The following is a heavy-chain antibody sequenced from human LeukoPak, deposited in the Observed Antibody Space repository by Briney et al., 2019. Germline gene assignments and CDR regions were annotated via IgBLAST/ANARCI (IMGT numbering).Heavy chain of an antibody. D-gene: IGHD3-10*01. CDR1: GFTFDDYA. J-gene: IGHJ6*02. Sequence: GGSLRLSCAASGFTFDDYAMYWVRQAPGKGLEWVSLISGDGGRTYYADSVKGRFTVSRDSSKNSLYLQMNSLRTEDTALYYCAKDLYYYGSGSYFGMDVWGQGTTVTVSS. CDR3: AKDLYYYGSGSYFGMDV. CDR2: ISGDGGRT. V-gene: IGHV3-43*02.